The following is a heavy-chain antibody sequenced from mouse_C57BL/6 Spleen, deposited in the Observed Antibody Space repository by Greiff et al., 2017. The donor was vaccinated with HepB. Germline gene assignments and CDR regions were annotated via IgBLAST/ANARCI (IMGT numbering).Heavy chain of an antibody. CDR1: GFSLTSYG. CDR2: IWRGGST. J-gene: IGHJ4*01. D-gene: IGHD3-1*01. Sequence: VKLQESGPGLVQPSQCLSITCTVSGFSLTSYGVHWVRQSPGKGLEWLGVIWRGGSTDYNAAFISRLSISKDNSKSQVFFKMNSLQADDTAIYYCARKGLLYAMDDWGQGTSVTVSS. CDR3: ARKGLLYAMDD. V-gene: IGHV2-2*01.